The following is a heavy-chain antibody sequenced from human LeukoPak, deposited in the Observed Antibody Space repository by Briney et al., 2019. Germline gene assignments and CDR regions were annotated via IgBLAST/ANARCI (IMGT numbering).Heavy chain of an antibody. J-gene: IGHJ4*02. CDR2: IHRGGNT. V-gene: IGHV3-66*01. CDR1: GFTVSGNY. D-gene: IGHD3-10*01. Sequence: GGSLRLSCAASGFTVSGNYMSWVRQAPGKGLEWLSVIHRGGNTYYADSVRGRFTISRDSSKNTVFLQMDSLRAEDTAVYYCARDPGYGLGVDYGDYWGQGTLVTVSS. CDR3: ARDPGYGLGVDYGDY.